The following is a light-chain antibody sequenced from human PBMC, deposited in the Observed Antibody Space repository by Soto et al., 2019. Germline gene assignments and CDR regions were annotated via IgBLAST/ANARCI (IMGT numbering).Light chain of an antibody. CDR3: SLYTAGSSRVV. Sequence: QSVLTQPPSVSGSPGQSVTITCTGTSSDVGTYNRVSWYQQPPGTAPKLIIYEVNNRPSGVPDRFSGSKSGNTASLTISGVQADDEADYYCSLYTAGSSRVVFGGGTQLTVL. CDR1: SSDVGTYNR. V-gene: IGLV2-18*01. CDR2: EVN. J-gene: IGLJ7*01.